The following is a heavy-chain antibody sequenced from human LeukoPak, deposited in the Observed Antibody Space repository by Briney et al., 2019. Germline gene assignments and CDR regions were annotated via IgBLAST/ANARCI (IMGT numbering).Heavy chain of an antibody. CDR2: IYSGGST. D-gene: IGHD6-13*01. CDR3: ARGRTSRSYSSSPPSY. CDR1: GFTVSSNY. J-gene: IGHJ4*02. V-gene: IGHV3-66*01. Sequence: GGSLRLSCAASGFTVSSNYMSWVRQAPGKGLEWVSVIYSGGSTYYADSVKGRFTISRDNSKNTLYLQMNSLRAEDTAVYCCARGRTSRSYSSSPPSYWGQGTLVTVSS.